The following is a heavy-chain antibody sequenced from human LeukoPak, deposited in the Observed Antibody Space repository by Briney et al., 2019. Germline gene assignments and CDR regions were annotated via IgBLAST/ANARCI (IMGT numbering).Heavy chain of an antibody. V-gene: IGHV3-30*18. Sequence: GRSLRLSCAASGFTFSSYGMHWVRQAPGKGLEWVAVISYDGSNKYYADSVKGRFTISRDNSKNTLYLQMNSLGAEDTAVYYCAKDLAAYYYDSSGYYYGMDWFDPWGQGTLVTVSS. CDR2: ISYDGSNK. CDR1: GFTFSSYG. J-gene: IGHJ5*02. CDR3: AKDLAAYYYDSSGYYYGMDWFDP. D-gene: IGHD3-22*01.